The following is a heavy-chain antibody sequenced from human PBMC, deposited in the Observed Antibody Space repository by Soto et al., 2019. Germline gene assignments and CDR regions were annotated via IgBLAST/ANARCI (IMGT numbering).Heavy chain of an antibody. Sequence: QVPLVESGGGVVQPGRSLRLSCAASGFTFSSYGMHWVRQAPGKGLEWVAVISYDGSNKYYADSVKGRFTISRDNSKNTLYLQMNSLRAEDTAVYYCAKGAAGIDYWGQGTLVTVSS. V-gene: IGHV3-30*18. D-gene: IGHD6-13*01. CDR2: ISYDGSNK. J-gene: IGHJ4*02. CDR1: GFTFSSYG. CDR3: AKGAAGIDY.